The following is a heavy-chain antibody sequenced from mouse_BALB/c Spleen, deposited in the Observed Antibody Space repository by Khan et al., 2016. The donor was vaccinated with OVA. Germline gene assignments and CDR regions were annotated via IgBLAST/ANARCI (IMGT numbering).Heavy chain of an antibody. V-gene: IGHV9-3-1*01. CDR2: INTYTGEP. CDR1: GYSFRNFG. Sequence: QVQLKQSGPELKKPGETVKISCKASGYSFRNFGMNWVKEAPGKGLEWMGWINTYTGEPTYADDFKGRFAFSLETSASTAYLQISNLTNEDTATYFCARPPCYSYAMAYWGQGTSVTVSS. J-gene: IGHJ4*01. CDR3: ARPPCYSYAMAY.